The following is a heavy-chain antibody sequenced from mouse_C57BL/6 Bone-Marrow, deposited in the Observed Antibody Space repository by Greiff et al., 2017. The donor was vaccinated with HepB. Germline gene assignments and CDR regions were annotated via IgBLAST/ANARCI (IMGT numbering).Heavy chain of an antibody. CDR1: GYSFTGYY. V-gene: IGHV1-42*01. Sequence: LKESGPELVKPGASVKISCKASGYSFTGYYMNWVKQSPEKSLEWIGEINPSTGGTTYNQKFKAKATLTVDKSSSTAYMQLKSLTSEDSAVYYCAREGAPFHYYFDYWGQGTTLTVSS. CDR3: AREGAPFHYYFDY. CDR2: INPSTGGT. J-gene: IGHJ2*01.